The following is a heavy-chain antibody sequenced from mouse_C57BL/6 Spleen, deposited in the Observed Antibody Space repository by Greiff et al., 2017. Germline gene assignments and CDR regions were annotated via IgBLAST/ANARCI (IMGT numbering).Heavy chain of an antibody. J-gene: IGHJ3*01. CDR3: ARSTVVSPFAY. Sequence: DVQLVESGGGLVQPGGSLSLSCAASGFTFTDYYMSWVRQTPGQALEWLGFIRNKANGYTTEYSASVKGRFTISRDNSQSILYLQMNALRAEDSATYYCARSTVVSPFAYWGQGTLVTVSA. V-gene: IGHV7-3*01. CDR2: IRNKANGYTT. D-gene: IGHD1-1*01. CDR1: GFTFTDYY.